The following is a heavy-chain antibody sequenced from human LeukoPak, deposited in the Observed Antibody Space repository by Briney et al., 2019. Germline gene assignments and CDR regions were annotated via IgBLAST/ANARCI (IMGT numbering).Heavy chain of an antibody. CDR3: ARVVKPSSFGAFDI. CDR2: ISTSGSI. CDR1: GCLIWRCY. D-gene: IGHD2-15*01. J-gene: IGHJ3*02. Sequence: SETLTLTCTVSGCLIWRCYGICLRQPAGKGLEWIGRISTSGSINYNPSLMSRVTMSLDTSKNQFSLKLSFLIASETAVYYGARVVKPSSFGAFDIWGQGTMVTVSS. V-gene: IGHV4-4*07.